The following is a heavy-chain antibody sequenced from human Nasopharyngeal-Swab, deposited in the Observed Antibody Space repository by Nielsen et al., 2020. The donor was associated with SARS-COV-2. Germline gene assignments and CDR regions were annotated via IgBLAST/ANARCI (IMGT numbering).Heavy chain of an antibody. CDR3: ARHLPLRFLEWLFPDYFDY. Sequence: GGSLRLSCAASGFTFSSYCMNWVRQAPGKWLEWVSSISSSSSYIYYADSVKGRFTISRDNAKNSLYLQMNSLRAEDTAVYYCARHLPLRFLEWLFPDYFDYWGQGTLVTVSS. CDR2: ISSSSSYI. CDR1: GFTFSSYC. J-gene: IGHJ4*02. V-gene: IGHV3-21*01. D-gene: IGHD3-3*01.